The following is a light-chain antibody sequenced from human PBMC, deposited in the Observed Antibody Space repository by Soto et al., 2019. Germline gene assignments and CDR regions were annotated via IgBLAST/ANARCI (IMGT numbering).Light chain of an antibody. J-gene: IGLJ2*01. CDR1: SSNIGAGYD. CDR3: QSYDSSLSGVV. V-gene: IGLV1-40*01. Sequence: QAVVTQPPSVSGAPGQRVTISCTGSSSNIGAGYDVHWYQQLPGTAPKLIIYGNSNRPSGVPDRFSGSKSDTSASLAITGLQAEDEADYYCQSYDSSLSGVVFGGGTKLTVL. CDR2: GNS.